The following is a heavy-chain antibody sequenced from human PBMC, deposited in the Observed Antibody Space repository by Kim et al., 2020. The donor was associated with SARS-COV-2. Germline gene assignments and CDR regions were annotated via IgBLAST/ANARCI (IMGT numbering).Heavy chain of an antibody. V-gene: IGHV3-66*01. J-gene: IGHJ6*02. CDR1: GFTVSSNY. Sequence: GGSLRLSCAASGFTVSSNYMSWVRQAPGKGLEWVSVIYSGGSTYYADSVMGRFTISRDNAKNTLYLQMNSLRAEDTAVYYCASASRSGSGCDYDYYCGMDVWGQGTTVTVSS. CDR2: IYSGGST. D-gene: IGHD6-19*01. CDR3: ASASRSGSGCDYDYYCGMDV.